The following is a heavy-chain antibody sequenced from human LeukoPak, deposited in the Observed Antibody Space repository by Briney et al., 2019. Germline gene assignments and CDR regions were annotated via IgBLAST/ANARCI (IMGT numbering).Heavy chain of an antibody. Sequence: HAGGSLRLSCVASGFTFSSYWMSWVRKAPGKGLEWVANIKQDGTEKYYVDSVKGRFTISRDNAKNSLYLQMNSLRDEDTAMYYCARLAYYFDYWGQGTLVTVSS. CDR3: ARLAYYFDY. CDR2: IKQDGTEK. V-gene: IGHV3-7*03. J-gene: IGHJ4*02. CDR1: GFTFSSYW.